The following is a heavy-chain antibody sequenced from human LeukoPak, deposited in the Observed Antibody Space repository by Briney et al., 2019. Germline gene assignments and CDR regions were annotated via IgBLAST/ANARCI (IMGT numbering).Heavy chain of an antibody. CDR3: ARSLRVRGVAAYMDV. V-gene: IGHV3-53*01. J-gene: IGHJ6*03. Sequence: GGSLRLSCAASGFTVSSNYMTWVRQAPGKGLEWVSVIYKNAITYYADTVKGRFTISRDNSKNTLYHQMNSLRADGTAVYYCARSLRVRGVAAYMDVWGKGTTVTISS. D-gene: IGHD3-10*02. CDR2: IYKNAIT. CDR1: GFTVSSNY.